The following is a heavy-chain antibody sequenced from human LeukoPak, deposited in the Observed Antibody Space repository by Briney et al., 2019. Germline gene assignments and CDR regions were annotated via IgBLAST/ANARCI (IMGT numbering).Heavy chain of an antibody. CDR2: MGNSDST. Sequence: PGGSLRLSCAASGFTFSSYAMSWVRQAPGKGLEWVSVMGNSDSTYYADFVKGRFTISRDSSKNTLYLQMNSLRAEDTAVYYCAKIETVAGLFDYWGQGTLVTVSS. CDR1: GFTFSSYA. CDR3: AKIETVAGLFDY. J-gene: IGHJ4*02. V-gene: IGHV3-23*01. D-gene: IGHD6-19*01.